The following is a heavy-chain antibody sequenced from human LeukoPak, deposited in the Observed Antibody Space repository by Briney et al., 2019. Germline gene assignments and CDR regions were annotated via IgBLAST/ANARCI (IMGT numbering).Heavy chain of an antibody. V-gene: IGHV3-9*01. D-gene: IGHD1-14*01. CDR2: ISWNSGSI. Sequence: GGSLRLSCAASGFTFDDYAMHWVRQAPGKGLEWVSGISWNSGSIGYADSVKGRFTISRDSAKNSLYLQMNSLRAEDTALYYWANSRIGSRIADALFYWG. CDR3: ANSRIGSRIADALFY. J-gene: IGHJ4*01. CDR1: GFTFDDYA.